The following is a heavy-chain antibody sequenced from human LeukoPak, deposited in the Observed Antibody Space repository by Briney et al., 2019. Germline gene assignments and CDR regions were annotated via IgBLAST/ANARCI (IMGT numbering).Heavy chain of an antibody. J-gene: IGHJ5*02. Sequence: ASVKVSCKASGYTFTAYYMHWVRQAPGQGLEWMGWINPNSGGTNYAQKFQGRVTMTRDTSISTAYMELSRLRSDDTAVYYCARVAHQYCSSTSCYTFWFDPWGQGTLVTVSS. CDR3: ARVAHQYCSSTSCYTFWFDP. D-gene: IGHD2-2*02. CDR1: GYTFTAYY. V-gene: IGHV1-2*02. CDR2: INPNSGGT.